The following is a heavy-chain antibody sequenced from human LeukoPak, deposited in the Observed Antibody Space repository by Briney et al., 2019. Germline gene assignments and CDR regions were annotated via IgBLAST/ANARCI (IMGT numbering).Heavy chain of an antibody. J-gene: IGHJ4*02. Sequence: SVKVSCKASGGTFSSYAISWVRQAPGQGLEWMGRIIPIFGTANYAQKFQGRVTITTDESTSTAYMELSSLRSEDTAVYYCAREVGSGWYYFYYWGQGTLVTVSS. CDR3: AREVGSGWYYFYY. D-gene: IGHD6-19*01. CDR1: GGTFSSYA. V-gene: IGHV1-69*05. CDR2: IIPIFGTA.